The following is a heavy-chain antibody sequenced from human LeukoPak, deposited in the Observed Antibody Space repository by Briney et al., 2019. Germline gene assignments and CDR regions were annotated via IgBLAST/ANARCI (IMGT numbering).Heavy chain of an antibody. J-gene: IGHJ4*02. Sequence: PGGSLRLSCAASGVTLSSYAMSWVRQAPGKGLKWVSAISGSGGSTYYADSVKGRFTISRDNSKNTLYLQMNSLRAEDTAVYYCAKEYDAIGVDYFDYWGQGTLVTVSS. CDR3: AKEYDAIGVDYFDY. CDR1: GVTLSSYA. D-gene: IGHD2-8*01. V-gene: IGHV3-23*01. CDR2: ISGSGGST.